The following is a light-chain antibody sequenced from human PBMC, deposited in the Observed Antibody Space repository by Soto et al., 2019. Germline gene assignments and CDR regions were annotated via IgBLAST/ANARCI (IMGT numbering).Light chain of an antibody. CDR2: AAS. Sequence: VHLTLSPSFLSAFVGDRITITCRANQASSISLAWYQQKPGEAPKLLIYAASTLQSGVPPRFSGSGSGTEFTLTISILQPEDFASYYCQKLDSHPLTFGQGTRLEIK. CDR1: QASSIS. J-gene: IGKJ5*01. CDR3: QKLDSHPLT. V-gene: IGKV1-9*01.